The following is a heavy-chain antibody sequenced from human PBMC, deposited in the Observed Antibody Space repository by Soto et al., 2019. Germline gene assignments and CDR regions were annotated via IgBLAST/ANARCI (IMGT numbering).Heavy chain of an antibody. V-gene: IGHV1-8*01. CDR1: GYTFTSYD. Sequence: ASVKVSCKASGYTFTSYDINWVRQATGQGLEWMGWMNPNSGNTGYAQKFQGRVTMTRNTSISTAYMELSSLRSEDTAVYYCARGPRYWNYGTYWGQGTLVTVSS. CDR3: ARGPRYWNYGTY. D-gene: IGHD1-7*01. J-gene: IGHJ4*02. CDR2: MNPNSGNT.